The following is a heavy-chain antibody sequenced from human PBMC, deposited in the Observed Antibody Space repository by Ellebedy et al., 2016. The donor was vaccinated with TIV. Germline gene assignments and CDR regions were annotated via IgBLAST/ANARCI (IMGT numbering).Heavy chain of an antibody. CDR1: GFTFSSYG. D-gene: IGHD6-19*01. CDR3: ARDRVAADH. CDR2: IWYDATKK. V-gene: IGHV3-33*01. Sequence: GESLKISCTATGFTFSSYGMHWVRPAPGKGLEWVAIIWYDATKKYYSDSVKGRFTISRDNSKNTMYLQMNSLRAEDTAIYYCARDRVAADHWGQGTLVTVSS. J-gene: IGHJ4*02.